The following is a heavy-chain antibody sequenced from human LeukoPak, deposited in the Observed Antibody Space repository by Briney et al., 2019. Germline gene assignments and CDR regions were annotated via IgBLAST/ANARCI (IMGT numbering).Heavy chain of an antibody. CDR1: GYTFTNYY. CDR2: INPSDGGT. V-gene: IGHV1-46*01. Sequence: ASVRVSCKASGYTFTNYYLHWVRQAPGHGLEWMAIINPSDGGTYYEQKLQGRVTVTRDTSTSTVYMELSSLRSEDTAVYYCARDIRTMTAVTRGQHYYYGLDVWGQGTTVTVSS. CDR3: ARDIRTMTAVTRGQHYYYGLDV. J-gene: IGHJ6*02. D-gene: IGHD4-17*01.